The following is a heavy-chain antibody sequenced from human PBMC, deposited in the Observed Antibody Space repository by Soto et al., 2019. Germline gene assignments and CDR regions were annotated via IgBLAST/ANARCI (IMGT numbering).Heavy chain of an antibody. CDR1: GGSISSGGYY. V-gene: IGHV4-31*03. CDR2: IYYSGST. CDR3: ARVASGYSSGWYGSIDQYYFDY. Sequence: QVQLQESGPGLVKPSQTLSLTCTVSGGSISSGGYYWSWIRQHPGKGLEWIGYIYYSGSTYYNPSLKSRVTISVDTSKNQFSLKMSSVTAADTAVYYCARVASGYSSGWYGSIDQYYFDYWGQGTLVTVSS. J-gene: IGHJ4*02. D-gene: IGHD6-19*01.